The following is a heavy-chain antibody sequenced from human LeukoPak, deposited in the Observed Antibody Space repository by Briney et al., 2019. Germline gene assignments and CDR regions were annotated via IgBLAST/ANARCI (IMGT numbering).Heavy chain of an antibody. CDR3: ARDLNGSGSYYENWFDP. CDR2: ISYDGSNK. D-gene: IGHD3-10*01. J-gene: IGHJ5*02. V-gene: IGHV3-30-3*01. CDR1: GFTFSSYA. Sequence: GRSLRLSCAASGFTFSSYAMHWVRQAPGKGLEWVAVISYDGSNKYYADSVKGRFTISRDNSKNTLYLQMNSLRAEVTAVYYCARDLNGSGSYYENWFDPWGQGTLVTVSS.